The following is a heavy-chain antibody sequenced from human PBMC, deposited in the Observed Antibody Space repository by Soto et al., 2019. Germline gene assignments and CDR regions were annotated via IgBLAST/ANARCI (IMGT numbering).Heavy chain of an antibody. V-gene: IGHV1-18*04. D-gene: IGHD3-22*01. Sequence: ASVKVSCKASGYSFTDYGLTWVRQAPGQGLEWMGWINTYNGNTLYAQSLRGRVTMTRDTSTSTAYMELTSLTSDDTAVYYCARCPPPYYYDSSGPLDPWGQGTLVTVSS. CDR2: INTYNGNT. J-gene: IGHJ5*02. CDR3: ARCPPPYYYDSSGPLDP. CDR1: GYSFTDYG.